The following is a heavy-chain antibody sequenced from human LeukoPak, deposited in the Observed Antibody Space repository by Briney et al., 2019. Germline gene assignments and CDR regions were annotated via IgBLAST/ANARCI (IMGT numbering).Heavy chain of an antibody. CDR2: MHPGNGNT. Sequence: ASVKVSCKASGYRFISNYIQWVRQAPGLGPEWMGWMHPGNGNTRYAEKFQGRVTMTRDTSINTAYMELSSLRSDDTAVYYCAREGSYCVGGDCYSFDFWGKGTLMTVSS. J-gene: IGHJ4*02. D-gene: IGHD2-21*02. CDR3: AREGSYCVGGDCYSFDF. V-gene: IGHV1-2*02. CDR1: GYRFISNY.